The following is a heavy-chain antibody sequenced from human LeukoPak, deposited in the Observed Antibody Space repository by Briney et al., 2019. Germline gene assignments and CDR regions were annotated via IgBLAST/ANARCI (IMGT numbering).Heavy chain of an antibody. V-gene: IGHV4-4*02. CDR1: GGSISSSNW. J-gene: IGHJ6*02. Sequence: SETLSLTCAVSGGSISSSNWWGWVRQPPGKGLEWIGEIYHSGSTNYNPSLKSRVTISVDKSKNQFSLKLSSVTAADTAVYYCARDHSSSWGNYYYYGMDVWGQGTTVTVSS. D-gene: IGHD6-13*01. CDR3: ARDHSSSWGNYYYYGMDV. CDR2: IYHSGST.